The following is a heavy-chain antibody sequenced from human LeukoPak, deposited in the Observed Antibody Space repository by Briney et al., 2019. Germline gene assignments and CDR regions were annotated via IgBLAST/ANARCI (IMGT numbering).Heavy chain of an antibody. Sequence: SETLSLTCTVSGGSISSYYWSWIRQPPGKGLEWIGYIYYSGSTNYNPSLKSRVTISVDTSKSQFSLKLSSVTAADTAVYYCARDATGTIDYWGQETLVTVSS. J-gene: IGHJ4*02. CDR3: ARDATGTIDY. CDR2: IYYSGST. D-gene: IGHD1-1*01. V-gene: IGHV4-59*01. CDR1: GGSISSYY.